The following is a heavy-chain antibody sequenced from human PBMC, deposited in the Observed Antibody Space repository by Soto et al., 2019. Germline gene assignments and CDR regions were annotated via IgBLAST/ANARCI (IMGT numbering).Heavy chain of an antibody. Sequence: QLQLQESGPGLVKPSETLSLTCTVSGGSISSSSYYWGWIRQPPGKGLEWIGSIYYSGSTYYNPSLKRRVTISVDTSKNQFSLKLSSVTAADTAVYYCARLSSKRGGNWFDPWGQGTLVTVSS. V-gene: IGHV4-39*01. D-gene: IGHD3-10*01. J-gene: IGHJ5*02. CDR3: ARLSSKRGGNWFDP. CDR2: IYYSGST. CDR1: GGSISSSSYY.